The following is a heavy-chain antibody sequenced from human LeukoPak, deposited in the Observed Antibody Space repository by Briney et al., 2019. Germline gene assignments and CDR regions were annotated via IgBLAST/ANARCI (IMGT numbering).Heavy chain of an antibody. D-gene: IGHD3-10*01. CDR2: IYYSGST. J-gene: IGHJ4*02. CDR1: GGSISSYY. V-gene: IGHV4-59*01. CDR3: ARGRGGLFDY. Sequence: SETLSLTCTVSGGSISSYYWSWIRQPPGKGLEWIGYIYYSGSTNYNPSLKSRVTISVDTSKNQFSLKLSSVTAADTAVYYCARGRGGLFDYWGQGTLVTVSS.